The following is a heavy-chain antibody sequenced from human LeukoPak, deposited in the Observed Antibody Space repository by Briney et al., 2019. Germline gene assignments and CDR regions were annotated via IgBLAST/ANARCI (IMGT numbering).Heavy chain of an antibody. V-gene: IGHV4-34*01. CDR2: INHSGST. Sequence: TSETLSLTCAVYGGSFSGYYWSWIRQPPGKGLEWIGEINHSGSTNYNPSLKSRVTISVDTSKNQFSLKLSSVTAADTAVYYCAVTYYYDSSGYSPYFDYWGQGTLVTVSS. J-gene: IGHJ4*02. D-gene: IGHD3-22*01. CDR3: AVTYYYDSSGYSPYFDY. CDR1: GGSFSGYY.